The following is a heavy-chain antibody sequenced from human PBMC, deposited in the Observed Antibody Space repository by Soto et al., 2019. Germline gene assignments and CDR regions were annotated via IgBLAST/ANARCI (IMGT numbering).Heavy chain of an antibody. J-gene: IGHJ4*02. CDR2: IYYSGST. D-gene: IGHD6-13*01. V-gene: IGHV4-39*01. Sequence: ETLSLTCTFSGGSISSSSYYWGWIRQPPGKGLEWIGSIYYSGSTYYNPSLKSRVTISVDTSKNQFSLKLSSVTAADTAVYYCARTDGSSGDYWGQGTLVTVSS. CDR3: ARTDGSSGDY. CDR1: GGSISSSSYY.